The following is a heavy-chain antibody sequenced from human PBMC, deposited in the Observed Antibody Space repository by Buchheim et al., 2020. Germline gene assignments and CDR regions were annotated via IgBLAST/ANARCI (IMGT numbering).Heavy chain of an antibody. V-gene: IGHV1-46*01. CDR1: GYTFTSYY. CDR2: INPRGGST. Sequence: QVQLVQSGAEVKKPGASVKVSCKASGYTFTSYYMHWVRQAPGQGLEWLGIINPRGGSTTYAPKFQGRVTMTRNTSTTPVHMEVSSLRSDDTAVYFCNVDTSISSHWGQGTL. J-gene: IGHJ4*02. D-gene: IGHD5-18*01. CDR3: NVDTSISSH.